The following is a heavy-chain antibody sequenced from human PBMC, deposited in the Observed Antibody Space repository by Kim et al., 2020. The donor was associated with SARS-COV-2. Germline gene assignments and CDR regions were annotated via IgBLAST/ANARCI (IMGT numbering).Heavy chain of an antibody. V-gene: IGHV3-43*02. Sequence: GGSLRLSCAASGFTFDDYAMHWVRQAPGKGLEWVSLISGDGGSTYYADSVKGRFTISRDNSKNSLYLQMNSLRTEDTALYYCAKDDFSWIQHLPPPDAFDIWGQGTMVTVSS. CDR1: GFTFDDYA. J-gene: IGHJ3*02. CDR2: ISGDGGST. D-gene: IGHD5-18*01. CDR3: AKDDFSWIQHLPPPDAFDI.